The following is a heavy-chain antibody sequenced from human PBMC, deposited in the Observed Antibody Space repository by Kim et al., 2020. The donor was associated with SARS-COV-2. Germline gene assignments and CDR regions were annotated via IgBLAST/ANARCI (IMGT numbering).Heavy chain of an antibody. CDR3: ARDDYDSSGQVDY. Sequence: ASVKVSCKASGYTFSRYGITWVRQAPGQGLELMGWISAYNGNTNYAQKLQGRVTMTTDTYTRTAYMELRSLRSDDTAVYYCARDDYDSSGQVDYWGQGTLVTVSS. D-gene: IGHD3-22*01. CDR1: GYTFSRYG. V-gene: IGHV1-18*01. J-gene: IGHJ4*02. CDR2: ISAYNGNT.